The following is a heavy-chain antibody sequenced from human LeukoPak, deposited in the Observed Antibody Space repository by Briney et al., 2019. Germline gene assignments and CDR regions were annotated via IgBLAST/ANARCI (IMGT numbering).Heavy chain of an antibody. D-gene: IGHD6-19*01. J-gene: IGHJ5*02. Sequence: PSETLSLTCTVSGGSISSYYWGWIRQPPGKGLEWIGSIYYSGSTYYNPSLKSRVTISVDTSKNQVSLRLSSVTAADTSVYYCARHSSGWSTNRVWFDPWGPGTLVTVSS. CDR3: ARHSSGWSTNRVWFDP. V-gene: IGHV4-39*01. CDR2: IYYSGST. CDR1: GGSISSYY.